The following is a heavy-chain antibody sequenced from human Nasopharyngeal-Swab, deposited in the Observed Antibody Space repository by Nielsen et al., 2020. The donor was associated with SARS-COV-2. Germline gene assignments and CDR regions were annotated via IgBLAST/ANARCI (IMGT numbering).Heavy chain of an antibody. J-gene: IGHJ2*01. Sequence: SETLSLTCAVSGGSISSSPYYWGWIRQPPGKGLAWIGTIYYSGTTYSNPSLKSRVTISVDTSKDQFSLKLSSMTAADTAVYYCARPSKTGYWYFDLWGRGTLVTVSS. CDR2: IYYSGTT. CDR1: GGSISSSPYY. D-gene: IGHD2-2*01. CDR3: ARPSKTGYWYFDL. V-gene: IGHV4-39*01.